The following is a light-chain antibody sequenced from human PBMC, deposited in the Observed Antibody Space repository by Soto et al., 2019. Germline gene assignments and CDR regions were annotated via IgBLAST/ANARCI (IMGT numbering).Light chain of an antibody. CDR2: AAS. CDR1: QGIRND. CDR3: LQDYNYPWT. J-gene: IGKJ1*01. V-gene: IGKV1-6*01. Sequence: AIQMTQSPSSLSASVGDRVTITCRASQGIRNDLGWYQQKPGKAPKLLIYAASSLQSGVPSRFSGSGSGTDFTLTFISLQPEDFATYYCLQDYNYPWTFGQGTKVDIK.